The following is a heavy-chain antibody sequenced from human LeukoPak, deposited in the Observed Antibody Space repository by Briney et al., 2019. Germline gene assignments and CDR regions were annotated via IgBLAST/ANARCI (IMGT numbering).Heavy chain of an antibody. J-gene: IGHJ4*02. CDR2: IYSSGSP. Sequence: PSETLSLTCGVSGDFVNSDYYWGWIRPPPGKGLEWIGSIYSSGSPTYNESLKSRVTISVDTSKRQFSLKLSSVTAADTAVYYCARHPQHFGSGSYYTPFDYRGQGTLVTVSS. CDR3: ARHPQHFGSGSYYTPFDY. V-gene: IGHV4-38-2*01. CDR1: GDFVNSDYY. D-gene: IGHD3-10*01.